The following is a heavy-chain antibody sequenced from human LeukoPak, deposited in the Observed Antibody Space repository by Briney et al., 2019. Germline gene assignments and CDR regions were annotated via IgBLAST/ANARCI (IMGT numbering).Heavy chain of an antibody. CDR2: ISWNSGSI. V-gene: IGHV3-9*01. CDR3: AGDSGAATY. J-gene: IGHJ4*02. CDR1: GFTFDDYA. Sequence: PGGSLRLSCAASGFTFDDYAMHWVRQAPGKGLEWVSGISWNSGSIGYADSVKGRFTISRDNAKNSLYLQMNSLRAEDTAVYYCAGDSGAATYWGQGTLVTVSS. D-gene: IGHD5-18*01.